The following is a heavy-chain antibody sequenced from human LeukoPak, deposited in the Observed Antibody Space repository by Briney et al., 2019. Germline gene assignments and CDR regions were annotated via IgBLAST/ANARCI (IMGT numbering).Heavy chain of an antibody. V-gene: IGHV3-74*01. CDR1: GFTFSNYW. Sequence: WGSLRPSCAASGFTFSNYWMHWVRQAPGKGLVWVSRINLDGSSATYADSVKGRFTISRDNAKNTLYLQMNSLSAEDTAVYYCASGFLSGRGVVGYWGQGTMVTVSS. J-gene: IGHJ4*02. CDR2: INLDGSSA. CDR3: ASGFLSGRGVVGY. D-gene: IGHD3-10*01.